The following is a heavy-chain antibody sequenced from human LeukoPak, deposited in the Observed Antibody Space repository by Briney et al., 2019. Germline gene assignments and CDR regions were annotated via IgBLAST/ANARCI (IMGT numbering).Heavy chain of an antibody. J-gene: IGHJ4*02. D-gene: IGHD2-21*02. V-gene: IGHV3-21*01. Sequence: GGSLRLSCAASGFPFSSFSMNWVRQAPGKGLEWVSSISSSGDYKYYADSMRGRFTVSRDNAKNSLSLQMNNLRAEDAAVYYCARVDYYFWGQGTLVTVSS. CDR3: ARVDYYF. CDR2: ISSSGDYK. CDR1: GFPFSSFS.